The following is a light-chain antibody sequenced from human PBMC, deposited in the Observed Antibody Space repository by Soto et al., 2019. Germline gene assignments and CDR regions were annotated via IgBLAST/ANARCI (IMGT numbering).Light chain of an antibody. CDR1: SSNIGAGYD. J-gene: IGLJ2*01. CDR3: QSCDSSLSAV. Sequence: QSVLTQPPSVSGAPGQRVTISCTGSSSNIGAGYDVHWYQQLPGTAPKLLIYVNNNRPSGVPDRFSGSKSGTSASLTITGLQADDEADYSCQSCDSSLSAVFGGRTKLT. CDR2: VNN. V-gene: IGLV1-40*01.